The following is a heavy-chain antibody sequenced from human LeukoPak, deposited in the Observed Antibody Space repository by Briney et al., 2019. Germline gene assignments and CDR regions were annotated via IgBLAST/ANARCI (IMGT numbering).Heavy chain of an antibody. D-gene: IGHD3-9*01. CDR3: ARNTVLRYFDWLSTDGMDV. J-gene: IGHJ6*02. Sequence: SETLSLTCTVSGGSISSSSYYWGWLRQPPGTGLEWIGSIYYSGSTYYNPSLKSRVTISVDTSKNQFSLKLSSVTAADTAVYYCARNTVLRYFDWLSTDGMDVWGQGTTVTVSS. V-gene: IGHV4-39*01. CDR2: IYYSGST. CDR1: GGSISSSSYY.